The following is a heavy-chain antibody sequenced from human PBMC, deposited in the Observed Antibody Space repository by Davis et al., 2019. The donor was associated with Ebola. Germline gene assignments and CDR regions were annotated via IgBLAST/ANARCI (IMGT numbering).Heavy chain of an antibody. D-gene: IGHD3-10*01. CDR3: AKDPGPNFDY. V-gene: IGHV3-48*01. CDR2: ISSTSSTI. J-gene: IGHJ4*02. CDR1: GFTFSNAW. Sequence: GESLKISCAASGFTFSNAWMSWVRQAPGKGLEWVSYISSTSSTIYYADSVKGRFTISRDNAKNSLYLQMNSLRAEDTAVFYCAKDPGPNFDYWGQGTLVTVSS.